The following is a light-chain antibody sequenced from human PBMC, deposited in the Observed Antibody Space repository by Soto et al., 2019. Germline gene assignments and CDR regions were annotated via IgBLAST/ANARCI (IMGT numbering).Light chain of an antibody. Sequence: EIVLTQSPGTLSLSPGERATLSCRASQSVDSSYLAWYQQKPGQAPRLLIFGASSRATDIPDRFSGSGSGTDFHLTISRLEPEDFAVYYCQQYGSSSYTFGQGTKLQIK. CDR1: QSVDSSY. J-gene: IGKJ2*01. CDR3: QQYGSSSYT. CDR2: GAS. V-gene: IGKV3-20*01.